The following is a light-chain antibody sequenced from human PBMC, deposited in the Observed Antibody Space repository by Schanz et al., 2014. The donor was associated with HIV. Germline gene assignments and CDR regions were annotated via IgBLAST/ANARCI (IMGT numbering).Light chain of an antibody. CDR1: QSVGFD. CDR3: QQYKSWPPLT. CDR2: GAF. J-gene: IGKJ4*01. Sequence: EIVLTQSPVILSLSPGERATLSCRASQSVGFDLAWYQHKPDQPPSLLIYGAFTRDTGVPVRFIGSGSGTEFTLTISSLQSEDVALSYCQQYKSWPPLTFGGGTKVEIK. V-gene: IGKV3-15*01.